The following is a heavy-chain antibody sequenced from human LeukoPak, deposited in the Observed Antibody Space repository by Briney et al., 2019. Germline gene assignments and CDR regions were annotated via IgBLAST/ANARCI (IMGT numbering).Heavy chain of an antibody. J-gene: IGHJ4*02. CDR2: ISGSSSFI. D-gene: IGHD3-22*01. CDR3: ARDGLQAYYDSSGFFDY. CDR1: GSTFSSYN. Sequence: PGWSLRLSCAASGSTFSSYNMYWVLQAPGKGLEWVSSISGSSSFISYADSMQGRFTISRDNARNSLYLQMNSLRAEDTAVYYCARDGLQAYYDSSGFFDYWGQGTLVTVSS. V-gene: IGHV3-21*01.